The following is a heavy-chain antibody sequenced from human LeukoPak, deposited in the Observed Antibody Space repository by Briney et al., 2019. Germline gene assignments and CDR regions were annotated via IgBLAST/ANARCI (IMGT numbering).Heavy chain of an antibody. CDR3: ARANYGDSPLGP. CDR2: IIPIFGTA. J-gene: IGHJ5*02. D-gene: IGHD4-17*01. Sequence: ASVKVSCKASGGTFSSYAISWVRQAPGQGLEWMGGIIPIFGTANYAQKFQGRVTITADESTSTAYMELSSLRSEDTAVYYCARANYGDSPLGPWGQGTLVTVSS. CDR1: GGTFSSYA. V-gene: IGHV1-69*13.